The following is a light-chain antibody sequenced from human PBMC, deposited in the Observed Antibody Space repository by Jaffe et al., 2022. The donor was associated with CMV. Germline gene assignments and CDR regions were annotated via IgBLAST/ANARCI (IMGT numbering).Light chain of an antibody. Sequence: DIQMTQSPSSVSASVGDRVTITCRASQGISNWLAWYQQRPGRAPKLLIYAASTLQSGVPTRFSGSGSGTDFTLTITNLQPEDAASYHCQQANSFPWTFGQGTSVEIK. CDR2: AAS. CDR3: QQANSFPWT. CDR1: QGISNW. J-gene: IGKJ1*01. V-gene: IGKV1-12*01.